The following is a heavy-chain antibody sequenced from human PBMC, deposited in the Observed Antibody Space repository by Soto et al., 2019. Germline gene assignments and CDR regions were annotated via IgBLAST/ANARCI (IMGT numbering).Heavy chain of an antibody. D-gene: IGHD3-22*01. CDR1: GFTFDDYA. CDR3: AKGPYDSTGYYNFDF. CDR2: LSWNSVAI. V-gene: IGHV3-9*01. Sequence: EVQLVESGVGLVQPGGSLRLSCAASGFTFDDYAVHWVRQAPGKGLEWVSGLSWNSVAIGYADSVKGRFTISRDNAKNSLYLQMNSLRVEDTALYYCAKGPYDSTGYYNFDFWGQGILVTVSS. J-gene: IGHJ4*02.